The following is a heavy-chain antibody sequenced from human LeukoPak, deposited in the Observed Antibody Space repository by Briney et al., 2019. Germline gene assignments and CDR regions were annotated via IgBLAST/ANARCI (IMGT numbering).Heavy chain of an antibody. V-gene: IGHV3-48*03. J-gene: IGHJ4*02. D-gene: IGHD3-9*01. Sequence: GGSLRLSCAASGFTLSSYERNWGREAPGKGLEWVSYISSSGSTIYYADSVKGRFTISRDNAKNSLYLQMNSLRAEDTAVYYCARGGVLRYFDWDLNYFDYWGQGTLVTVSS. CDR1: GFTLSSYE. CDR2: ISSSGSTI. CDR3: ARGGVLRYFDWDLNYFDY.